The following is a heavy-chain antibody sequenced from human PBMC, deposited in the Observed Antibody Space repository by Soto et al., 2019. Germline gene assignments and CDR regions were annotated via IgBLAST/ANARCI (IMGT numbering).Heavy chain of an antibody. V-gene: IGHV1-2*02. J-gene: IGHJ6*02. D-gene: IGHD3-3*01. Sequence: GASVKVSCKASGYTFTGYDMHWVLQAPGQGLEWMGWINPNSGGTNYAQKFQGRVTMTRDTSISTAYMELSRLRSDDTAVYYCARDGVLRFLEWENYYYYGMDVWGQGTTVTVSS. CDR3: ARDGVLRFLEWENYYYYGMDV. CDR1: GYTFTGYD. CDR2: INPNSGGT.